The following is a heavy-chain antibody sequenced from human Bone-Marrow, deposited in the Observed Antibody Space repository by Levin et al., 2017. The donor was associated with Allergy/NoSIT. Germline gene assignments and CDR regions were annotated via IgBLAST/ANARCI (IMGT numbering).Heavy chain of an antibody. D-gene: IGHD3-16*01. CDR1: GLNFNNYW. CDR2: INEDGSAK. J-gene: IGHJ4*02. CDR3: AREYWGPYS. Sequence: GALRLSCASSGLNFNNYWMTWVRQAPGKGLEWVANINEDGSAKNYVDSVKGRFTVSRDNTKTSVYLQMNSLRAEDTAVYYCAREYWGPYSWGQGTLVTVSA. V-gene: IGHV3-7*04.